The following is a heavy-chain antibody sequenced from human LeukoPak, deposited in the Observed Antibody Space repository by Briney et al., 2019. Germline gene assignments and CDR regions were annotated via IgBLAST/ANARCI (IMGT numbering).Heavy chain of an antibody. CDR2: ISAYNGNT. CDR1: GYTFTSYG. Sequence: ASVKVSCKASGYTFTSYGISWVRQAPGQGLEWMGWISAYNGNTNYAQKLQGGVTMTTDTSTSTAYMELRSLRSDDTAVYYCASSGGYGSGSYYPPAIWGQGTLVTVSS. D-gene: IGHD3-10*01. V-gene: IGHV1-18*01. J-gene: IGHJ4*02. CDR3: ASSGGYGSGSYYPPAI.